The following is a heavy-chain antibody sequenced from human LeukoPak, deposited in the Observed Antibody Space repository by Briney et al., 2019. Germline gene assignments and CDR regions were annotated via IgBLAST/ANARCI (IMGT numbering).Heavy chain of an antibody. Sequence: ASVKVSCKASGYTFTSYYMHWVRQAPGQGLEWTGIINPSGGSTSYAQNFQGRVTMTRDTSTSTVYMELSSLRSEDTAVYYCARGPLGSSSWYFLDPYFDYWGQGTLVTVSS. CDR1: GYTFTSYY. V-gene: IGHV1-46*01. D-gene: IGHD6-13*01. CDR3: ARGPLGSSSWYFLDPYFDY. CDR2: INPSGGST. J-gene: IGHJ4*02.